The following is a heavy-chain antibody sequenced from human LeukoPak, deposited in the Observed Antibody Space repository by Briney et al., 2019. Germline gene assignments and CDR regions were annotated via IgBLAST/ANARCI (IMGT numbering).Heavy chain of an antibody. CDR1: GFTFSSYA. CDR2: ISGSGGST. J-gene: IGHJ4*02. Sequence: GGSLRLSCAASGFTFSSYAMSGVRQAPGKGLEWVSAISGSGGSTYYADSVKGRFTISRDNSKNTLYLQMNSLRAEDTAVYYCAKGDDILTGYCIDYWGQGTLVTVSS. CDR3: AKGDDILTGYCIDY. V-gene: IGHV3-23*01. D-gene: IGHD3-9*01.